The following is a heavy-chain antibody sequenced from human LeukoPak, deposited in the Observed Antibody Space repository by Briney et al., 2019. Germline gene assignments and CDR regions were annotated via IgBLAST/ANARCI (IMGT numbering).Heavy chain of an antibody. CDR2: IYTSGST. J-gene: IGHJ6*03. V-gene: IGHV4-4*07. CDR3: ARVKRDTAMVTPRDYYYYYMDV. D-gene: IGHD5-18*01. Sequence: SETLSLTCTVSGGSISSYYWSWIRQPAGKGLEWIGRIYTSGSTNYNPSLKSRVTMPVDTSKNQFSLKLSSVTAADTAVYYCARVKRDTAMVTPRDYYYYYMDVWGKGTTVTVSS. CDR1: GGSISSYY.